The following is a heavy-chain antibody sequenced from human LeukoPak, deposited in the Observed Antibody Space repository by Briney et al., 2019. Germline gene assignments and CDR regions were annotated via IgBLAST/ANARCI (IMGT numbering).Heavy chain of an antibody. J-gene: IGHJ6*02. CDR1: GGSISSYY. Sequence: PSETLSLTCTVSGGSISSYYWSWVRQPAGKGLEWIGRIYTSGSTNYNPSLKSRVTMSVDTSKNQFSLKLSSVTAADTAVYYCARDRPHYSSSWYYGMDVWGQGTTVTVSS. CDR2: IYTSGST. D-gene: IGHD6-13*01. CDR3: ARDRPHYSSSWYYGMDV. V-gene: IGHV4-4*07.